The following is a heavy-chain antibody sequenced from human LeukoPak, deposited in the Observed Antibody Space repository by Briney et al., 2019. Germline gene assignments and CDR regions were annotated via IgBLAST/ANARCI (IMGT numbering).Heavy chain of an antibody. CDR1: GFTFSSYW. J-gene: IGHJ4*02. Sequence: GGSLRLSCAASGFTFSSYWMHWVRQAPGKGLVWVSRINSDGSSTSYADSVKGRFTISRDNAKNSLYLQMNSLRAEDTAVYYCAREDSIYCSSTSCSNFDYWGQGTLVTVSS. CDR3: AREDSIYCSSTSCSNFDY. D-gene: IGHD2-2*01. CDR2: INSDGSST. V-gene: IGHV3-74*01.